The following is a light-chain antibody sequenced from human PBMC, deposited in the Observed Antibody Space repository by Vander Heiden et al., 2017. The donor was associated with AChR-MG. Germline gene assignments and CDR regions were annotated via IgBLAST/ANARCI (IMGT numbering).Light chain of an antibody. CDR1: QDISNY. Sequence: DIQMTQSPSSLSASVGDRVTITCQASQDISNYLNWYQQKPGKAPKLLIYDASNLETGVPSRCSGSGSGTDFTFTSSSLQPEDIATYYCQQYGNLPLTFGGGTKVEIK. J-gene: IGKJ4*01. CDR2: DAS. V-gene: IGKV1-33*01. CDR3: QQYGNLPLT.